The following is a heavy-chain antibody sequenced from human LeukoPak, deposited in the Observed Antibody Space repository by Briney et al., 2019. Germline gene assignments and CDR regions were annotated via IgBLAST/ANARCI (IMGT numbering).Heavy chain of an antibody. CDR1: GGFISSNSAY. V-gene: IGHV4-39*07. Sequence: SETLSLTCTVSGGFISSNSAYWSWIRQPPGKALEWIGNIYYSGTTYYNPSLQSRVTMSVDTSNNQFSLKLTSVTAADTAVYYCARVGWFGELYWFDPWGQGTLVTVSS. CDR2: IYYSGTT. D-gene: IGHD3-10*01. J-gene: IGHJ5*02. CDR3: ARVGWFGELYWFDP.